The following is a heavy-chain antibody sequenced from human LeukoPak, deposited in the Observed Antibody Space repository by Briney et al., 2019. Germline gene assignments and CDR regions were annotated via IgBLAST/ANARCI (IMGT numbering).Heavy chain of an antibody. CDR3: ASGPQYGSGKAFDY. V-gene: IGHV3-66*01. CDR2: IYSGGST. D-gene: IGHD3-10*01. J-gene: IGHJ4*02. Sequence: GGSLRLSCAASGFTVSGNYMSWVRQAPGKGLEWVSVIYSGGSTYYADSVKGRFTLSRDNSKNTLYLHLNSLRAEDTAVYYCASGPQYGSGKAFDYWGQGTLVTVSS. CDR1: GFTVSGNY.